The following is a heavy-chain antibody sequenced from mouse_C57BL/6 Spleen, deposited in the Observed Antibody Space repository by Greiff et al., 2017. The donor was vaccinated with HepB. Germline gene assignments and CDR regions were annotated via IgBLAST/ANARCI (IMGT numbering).Heavy chain of an antibody. J-gene: IGHJ2*01. D-gene: IGHD1-1*01. V-gene: IGHV3-6*01. CDR2: ISYDGSN. CDR1: GYSITSGYY. CDR3: ARATTVVGFDY. Sequence: EVKLLESGPGLVKPSQSLSLTCSVTGYSITSGYYWNWIRQFPGNKLEWMGYISYDGSNNYNPSLKNRISITRDTSKNQFFLKLNSVTTEDTATYYGARATTVVGFDYWGQGTTLTVSS.